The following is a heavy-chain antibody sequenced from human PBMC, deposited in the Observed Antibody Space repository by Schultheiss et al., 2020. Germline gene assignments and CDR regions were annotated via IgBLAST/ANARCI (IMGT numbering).Heavy chain of an antibody. J-gene: IGHJ4*02. CDR2: IYYSGST. Sequence: SQTLSLTCTVSGGSISSGGYYWSWIRQHPGKGLEWIGYIYYSGSTKYNPALKSRVTISVDKSKNQFSLKLSSVTAADTAVYYCARVDSSTGDDYWGQGTLVTVSS. D-gene: IGHD2-2*01. V-gene: IGHV4-31*03. CDR1: GGSISSGGYY. CDR3: ARVDSSTGDDY.